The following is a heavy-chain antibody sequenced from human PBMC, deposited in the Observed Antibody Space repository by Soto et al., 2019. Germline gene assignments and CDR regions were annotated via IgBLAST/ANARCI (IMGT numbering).Heavy chain of an antibody. CDR3: ARGNCGGDCYGYFDY. V-gene: IGHV4-59*01. Sequence: PSEPLSLTCTVSGGSLSSCYLSWIRQAPGKGLEWIGYIYYSGSTNYNPALKSRVTISVDTSKNQFSLKLSSVTAADTAVYYCARGNCGGDCYGYFDYWGQGTLVTVSS. CDR2: IYYSGST. CDR1: GGSLSSCY. J-gene: IGHJ4*02. D-gene: IGHD2-21*02.